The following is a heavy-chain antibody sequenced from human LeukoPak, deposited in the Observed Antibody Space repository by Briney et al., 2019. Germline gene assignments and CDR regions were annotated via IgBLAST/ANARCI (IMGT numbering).Heavy chain of an antibody. CDR3: ARSCCDDCYTPLLRYGMDV. V-gene: IGHV1-18*01. CDR1: GYTFTSYG. D-gene: IGHD2-21*02. Sequence: GASVKVSCKASGYTFTSYGISWVRQAPGQGLEWMGWISAYNGNTNYAQKLQGRVTMTTDTSTSTAHMEQRSLRSDDTAVYYCARSCCDDCYTPLLRYGMDVWGQGTTVTVSS. CDR2: ISAYNGNT. J-gene: IGHJ6*02.